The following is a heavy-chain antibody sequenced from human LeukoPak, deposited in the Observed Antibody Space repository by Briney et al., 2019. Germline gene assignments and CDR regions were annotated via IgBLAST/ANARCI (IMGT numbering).Heavy chain of an antibody. CDR2: IYYSGST. Sequence: SETLSLTCTVSGGSISSSSYYWGWIRQPPGKGLEWIGSIYYSGSTYYNPSLKSRVTISVDTSKNQFSLKLSSVTAADTAVYYCARGTPTVTNYFDYWGQGTLVTVSS. CDR1: GGSISSSSYY. CDR3: ARGTPTVTNYFDY. J-gene: IGHJ4*02. D-gene: IGHD4-17*01. V-gene: IGHV4-39*01.